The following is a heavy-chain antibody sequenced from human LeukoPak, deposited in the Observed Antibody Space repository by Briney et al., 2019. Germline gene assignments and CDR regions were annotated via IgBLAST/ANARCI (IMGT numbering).Heavy chain of an antibody. CDR2: IKWNGDSI. J-gene: IGHJ3*02. V-gene: IGHV3-20*04. CDR3: ARGYCSGGNCWVFDI. D-gene: IGHD2-15*01. Sequence: SGGSLRLSCAASGFTFDDYGMSWVRQVPGKGLEWGSGIKWNGDSIGYADSVKGRFTISRDNAKNSLYLQMNSLRAEDTALYYCARGYCSGGNCWVFDIWGQGTMVTVSS. CDR1: GFTFDDYG.